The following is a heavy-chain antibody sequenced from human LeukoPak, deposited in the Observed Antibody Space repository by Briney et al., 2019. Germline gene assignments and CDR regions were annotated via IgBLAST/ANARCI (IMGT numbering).Heavy chain of an antibody. D-gene: IGHD3-10*01. J-gene: IGHJ3*02. CDR2: IKYDASEQ. CDR1: GFSFSNYW. V-gene: IGHV3-7*01. Sequence: GGSLRLSCAASGFSFSNYWVNWVRQAPGKGLEWVANIKYDASEQYYVDSVKGRFTISRDNAKNSLYLQMNILRAEDTAVYYCARDSVRGRPLVAFDIWGQGTMVTVSS. CDR3: ARDSVRGRPLVAFDI.